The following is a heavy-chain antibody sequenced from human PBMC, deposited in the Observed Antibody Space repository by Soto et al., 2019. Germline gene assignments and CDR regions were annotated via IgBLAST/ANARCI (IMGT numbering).Heavy chain of an antibody. CDR2: INSDGSST. D-gene: IGHD4-17*01. J-gene: IGHJ4*02. Sequence: EVQLVESGGGLVQPGGSLRLSCAASGFTFSSYWMHWVRQAPGKGLVWVSRINSDGSSTSYADSVKGRFTISRDNAKNPLYLQMNSLRAEDTGVYYCARAATTVTTEDYWGQGTLVTVSS. CDR1: GFTFSSYW. V-gene: IGHV3-74*01. CDR3: ARAATTVTTEDY.